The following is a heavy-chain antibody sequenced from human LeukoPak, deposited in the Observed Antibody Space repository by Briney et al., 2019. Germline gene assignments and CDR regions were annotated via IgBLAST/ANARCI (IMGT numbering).Heavy chain of an antibody. CDR3: ARGRRGGSYLWGNWFDP. V-gene: IGHV4-34*01. CDR2: INHSGST. D-gene: IGHD1-26*01. Sequence: TSETLSLTCAVYGGSFSGYYWSWIRQPPGKGLEWIGEINHSGSTNYNPSLKSRVTISVDTSKNQFSLKLSSVTAADTAVYYCARGRRGGSYLWGNWFDPWGQGTLVTVSS. J-gene: IGHJ5*02. CDR1: GGSFSGYY.